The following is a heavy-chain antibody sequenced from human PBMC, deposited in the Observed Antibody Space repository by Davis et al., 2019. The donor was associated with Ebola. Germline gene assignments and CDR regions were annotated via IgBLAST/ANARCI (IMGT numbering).Heavy chain of an antibody. V-gene: IGHV4-59*08. D-gene: IGHD6-13*01. Sequence: PSETLSLTCTVSGGSISSYYWSWIRQPPGKGLEWIGEINHSGSTYYNPSLKSRVTISVDTSKNQFSLKLSSVTAADTAVYYCARVGQQLGPFDYWGQGTLVTVSS. J-gene: IGHJ4*02. CDR3: ARVGQQLGPFDY. CDR2: INHSGST. CDR1: GGSISSYY.